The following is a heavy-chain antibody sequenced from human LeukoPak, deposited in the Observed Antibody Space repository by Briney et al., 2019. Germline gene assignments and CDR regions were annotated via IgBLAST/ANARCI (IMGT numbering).Heavy chain of an antibody. Sequence: GGSLRLSCAASGFTFSDYYMSWIRQAPGKGLVWVSRINSDGSSTSYADSEKGRFTISRDNAKNTLYLQMNSLRAEDTAVYYCARGGGSYWVDYWGQGTLVTVSS. V-gene: IGHV3-74*01. CDR1: GFTFSDYY. CDR3: ARGGGSYWVDY. CDR2: INSDGSST. D-gene: IGHD1-26*01. J-gene: IGHJ4*02.